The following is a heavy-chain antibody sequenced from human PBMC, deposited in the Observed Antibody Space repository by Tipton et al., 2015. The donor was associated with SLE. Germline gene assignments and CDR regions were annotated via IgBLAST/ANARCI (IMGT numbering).Heavy chain of an antibody. CDR3: ARGIFGVVILFDY. V-gene: IGHV4-59*01. CDR2: IYYSGST. Sequence: TLSLTCTVSGGSISSYHWSWIRQPPGKGLEWIGYIYYSGSTNYNPSLKSRVTISVDTSKNQFSLKLSSVTAADTAAYYCARGIFGVVILFDYWGQGTLVTVSS. D-gene: IGHD3-3*01. CDR1: GGSISSYH. J-gene: IGHJ4*02.